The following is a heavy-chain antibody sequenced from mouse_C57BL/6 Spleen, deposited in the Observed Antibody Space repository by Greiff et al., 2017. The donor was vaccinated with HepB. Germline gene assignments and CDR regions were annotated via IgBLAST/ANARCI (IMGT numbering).Heavy chain of an antibody. D-gene: IGHD1-1*01. CDR3: ARYGRVTTVVATDYFDY. CDR2: IYPGDGDT. CDR1: GYAFSSSW. Sequence: VQLQQSGPELVKPGASVKISCKASGYAFSSSWMNWVKQRPGKGLEWIGRIYPGDGDTNYNGKFKGKATLTADKSSSTAYMQLSSLTSEDSAVYFCARYGRVTTVVATDYFDYWGQGTTLTVSS. J-gene: IGHJ2*01. V-gene: IGHV1-82*01.